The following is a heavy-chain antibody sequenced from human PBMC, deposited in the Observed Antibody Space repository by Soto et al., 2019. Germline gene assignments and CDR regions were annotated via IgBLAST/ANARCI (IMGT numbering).Heavy chain of an antibody. V-gene: IGHV4-4*07. CDR3: ARDIAAAGPFNWFDP. D-gene: IGHD6-13*01. CDR1: GGSISSYY. CDR2: IYTSGST. J-gene: IGHJ5*02. Sequence: SETLSLNCTVSGGSISSYYWSWIRQPAGKGLEWIGRIYTSGSTNYNPSLKSRVTMSVDTSKNQFSLKLSSVTAADTAVYYCARDIAAAGPFNWFDPWGQGTLVTVS.